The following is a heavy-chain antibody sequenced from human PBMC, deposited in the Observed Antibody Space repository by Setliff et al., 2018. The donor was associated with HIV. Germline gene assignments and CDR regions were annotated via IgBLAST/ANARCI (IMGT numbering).Heavy chain of an antibody. Sequence: ASVKVSCKVFGFTLSEVSIHWVRQAPGKGLEWMGYCDPQDGETVYAQKFQGRVTMTEDTSIDTAYMELTRLRSEDTAVYYCAIDGAGGWLRPMPDYWGQGTLVTVSS. CDR1: GFTLSEVS. CDR3: AIDGAGGWLRPMPDY. D-gene: IGHD5-12*01. J-gene: IGHJ4*02. CDR2: CDPQDGET. V-gene: IGHV1-24*01.